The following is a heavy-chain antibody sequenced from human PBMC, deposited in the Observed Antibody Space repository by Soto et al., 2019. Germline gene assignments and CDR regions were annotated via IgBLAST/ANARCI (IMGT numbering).Heavy chain of an antibody. CDR3: AGCTPNPLLDPYCCYYYGMDV. Sequence: GGSLRLSCAASGFTFSSYSMNWVRHAPGKGLDRVSSISSSSSYIYYADSVKGRFTISRNNAKNSLYLQMNSLRAEDTAVYYCAGCTPNPLLDPYCCYYYGMDVWGQGTTVTVSS. D-gene: IGHD2-2*02. CDR2: ISSSSSYI. J-gene: IGHJ6*02. V-gene: IGHV3-21*01. CDR1: GFTFSSYS.